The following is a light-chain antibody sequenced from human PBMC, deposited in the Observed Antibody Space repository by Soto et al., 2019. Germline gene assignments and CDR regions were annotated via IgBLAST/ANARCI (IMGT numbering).Light chain of an antibody. V-gene: IGKV3D-15*01. Sequence: IALTQSPDTQSLSPGARATLSCRASQNVGSSYVAWYRQKPGQAPRLVIYDIFTRATGVPTRISGSGSGTEFTLTISSLQSEDFAVYYCQQYNSWPLTFGGGTKVDIK. CDR3: QQYNSWPLT. CDR2: DIF. CDR1: QNVGSSY. J-gene: IGKJ4*01.